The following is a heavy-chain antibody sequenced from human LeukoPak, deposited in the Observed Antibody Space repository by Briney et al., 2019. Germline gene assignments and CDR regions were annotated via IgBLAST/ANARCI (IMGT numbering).Heavy chain of an antibody. CDR1: GFTFSSHA. J-gene: IGHJ4*02. CDR2: ISGSGGST. Sequence: QSGGSLRLSCAASGFTFSSHAMSWVRQAPGKGLEWVSAISGSGGSTFYADSVKGRFTISRDNSKNTLYLQMNSLRAEDTAVYYCAKELAVAVAFDYWGQGTLVTVSS. V-gene: IGHV3-23*01. CDR3: AKELAVAVAFDY. D-gene: IGHD6-19*01.